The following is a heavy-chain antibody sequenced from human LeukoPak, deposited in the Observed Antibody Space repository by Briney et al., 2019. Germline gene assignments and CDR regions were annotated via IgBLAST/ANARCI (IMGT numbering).Heavy chain of an antibody. V-gene: IGHV3-74*01. J-gene: IGHJ4*02. CDR2: MNGDGSTI. CDR3: VRGSSVRYGVDY. CDR1: GFTFSNSW. D-gene: IGHD1-1*01. Sequence: GGSLRLSCGASGFTFSNSWMHWVRQAPGKGLVWVSYMNGDGSTISHADSLKGRFIMSRDNAKNTLHLEMNSLREEDTAVYFCVRGSSVRYGVDYWGRGTLVTVSS.